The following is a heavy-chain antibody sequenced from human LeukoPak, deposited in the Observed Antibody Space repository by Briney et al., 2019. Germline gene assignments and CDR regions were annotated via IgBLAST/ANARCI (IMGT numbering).Heavy chain of an antibody. CDR3: ARMGSYDYVWGVRAFDI. V-gene: IGHV6-1*01. CDR2: TYYRSKWYN. D-gene: IGHD3-16*01. Sequence: SQTLSLTCAISGDSVSSNSAAWNWIRQSPSRGLEWLGRTYYRSKWYNDYAVSVKSRITINPDTSKNQFSLQLNSVTPEDTAVYYCARMGSYDYVWGVRAFDIWGQGTMVTVSS. CDR1: GDSVSSNSAA. J-gene: IGHJ3*02.